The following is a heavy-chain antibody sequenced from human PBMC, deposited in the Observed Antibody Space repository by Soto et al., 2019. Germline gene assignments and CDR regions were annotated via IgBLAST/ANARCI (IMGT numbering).Heavy chain of an antibody. Sequence: SETLSLTCTVSGGSISSSSYYWGWIRQPPGKGLEWIGSIYYSGSTYYNPSLKSRVTISVDTSKNQFSLKLSSVTAADTAVYYCARRHRGYYDSSGYYWDAFDIWGQGTMVTVSS. J-gene: IGHJ3*02. CDR1: GGSISSSSYY. D-gene: IGHD3-22*01. CDR2: IYYSGST. CDR3: ARRHRGYYDSSGYYWDAFDI. V-gene: IGHV4-39*01.